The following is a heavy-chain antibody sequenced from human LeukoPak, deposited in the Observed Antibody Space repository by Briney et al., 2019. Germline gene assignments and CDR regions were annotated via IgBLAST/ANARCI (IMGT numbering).Heavy chain of an antibody. J-gene: IGHJ4*02. CDR3: ARALRYCSTTSCQYYFDY. CDR1: GYTFTNYD. D-gene: IGHD2-2*01. V-gene: IGHV1-8*01. Sequence: ASLKVSCKASGYTFTNYDINWVRQAAGQGLEWMGWMNPNSGNTGYTQKIQGRVTMTRNTSISTAYMELSSLKSEDTAVYYCARALRYCSTTSCQYYFDYWGQGTLVTVSS. CDR2: MNPNSGNT.